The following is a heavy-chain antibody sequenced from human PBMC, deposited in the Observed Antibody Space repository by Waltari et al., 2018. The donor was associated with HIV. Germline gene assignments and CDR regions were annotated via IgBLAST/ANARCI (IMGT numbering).Heavy chain of an antibody. J-gene: IGHJ5*02. V-gene: IGHV3-21*01. CDR3: ARGPSSGWSWFDP. Sequence: EVRLLESGGGLVRPGGCLRLSCAASGFRSWDYTMNWVRQGPGQGLEWVASIGSLQNFIHYADSVKGRFTVSRDNAKNSLYLQMNSLTAEDTAVYYCARGPSSGWSWFDPWGQGTLVTVSS. D-gene: IGHD6-19*01. CDR2: IGSLQNFI. CDR1: GFRSWDYT.